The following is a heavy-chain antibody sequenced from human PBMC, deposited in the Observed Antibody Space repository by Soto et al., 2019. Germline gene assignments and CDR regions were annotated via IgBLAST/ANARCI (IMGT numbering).Heavy chain of an antibody. J-gene: IGHJ6*02. CDR2: TYYRSKWYN. CDR1: GDSVSSNSAA. CDR3: ARGSRGIAARYYYGMDV. V-gene: IGHV6-1*01. Sequence: SQTLSLTCAISGDSVSSNSAAWNWIRQSPSRGLEWLGRTYYRSKWYNDYAVSVKSRITINPDTSKNQFSLRLNSVTPEDTAVYYCARGSRGIAARYYYGMDVWGQGTTVTVSS. D-gene: IGHD6-6*01.